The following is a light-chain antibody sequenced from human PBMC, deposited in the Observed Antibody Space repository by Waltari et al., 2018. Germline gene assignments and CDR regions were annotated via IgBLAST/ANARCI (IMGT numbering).Light chain of an antibody. CDR1: RGYSSKV. CDR3: QTGGHGTWV. J-gene: IGLJ3*02. CDR2: VNSDGSH. Sequence: LVLTQSPSASASLGASVKLTCSLSRGYSSKVIAWLQQQPGKGPRYLMKVNSDGSHRKGDDIPARFSASNSGTEYYLTISSLQSEDEADYYCQTGGHGTWVFGGGTKLTVL. V-gene: IGLV4-69*01.